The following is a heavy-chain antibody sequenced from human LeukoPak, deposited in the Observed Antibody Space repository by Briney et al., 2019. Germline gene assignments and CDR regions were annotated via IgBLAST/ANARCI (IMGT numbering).Heavy chain of an antibody. CDR2: INPNSGGS. CDR3: AHLLGGRDH. V-gene: IGHV1-2*02. Sequence: WASVKVSCKASGYTFTGYYIHWVRQAPGQGLEWMGWINPNSGGSYSTQKFQGRVTMTRDTSITTAYMELSRLTSDDTAVYYCAHLLGGRDHWGQGALVTVPS. D-gene: IGHD3-16*01. J-gene: IGHJ4*02. CDR1: GYTFTGYY.